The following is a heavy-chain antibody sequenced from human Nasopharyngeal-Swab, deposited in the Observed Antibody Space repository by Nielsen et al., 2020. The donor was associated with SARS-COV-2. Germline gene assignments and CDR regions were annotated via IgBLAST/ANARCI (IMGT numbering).Heavy chain of an antibody. D-gene: IGHD3-10*02. CDR3: ARDPLFGELFGVQYYYYGMDV. V-gene: IGHV7-4-1*02. CDR1: GCTFTSYA. Sequence: ASVKVSCKASGCTFTSYAMNWVRQAPGQGLEWMGWINTNTGNPTYAQGFTGRFVFSLDTSVSTAYLQISSLKAEDTAVYYCARDPLFGELFGVQYYYYGMDVWGQGTTVTVSS. J-gene: IGHJ6*02. CDR2: INTNTGNP.